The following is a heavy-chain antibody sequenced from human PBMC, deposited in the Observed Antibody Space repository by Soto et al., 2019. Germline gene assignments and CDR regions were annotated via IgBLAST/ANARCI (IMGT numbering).Heavy chain of an antibody. J-gene: IGHJ6*02. D-gene: IGHD6-13*01. CDR2: IYYSGST. CDR3: ARNSSSWSHYYYYGMDV. Sequence: SETLSLTCTVSGGSISSGDYYWSWIRQPPGKGLEWIGYIYYSGSTNYNPSLKSRVTISVDTSKNQFSLKLSSVTAADTAVYYCARNSSSWSHYYYYGMDVWGQGTTVTVSS. V-gene: IGHV4-61*08. CDR1: GGSISSGDYY.